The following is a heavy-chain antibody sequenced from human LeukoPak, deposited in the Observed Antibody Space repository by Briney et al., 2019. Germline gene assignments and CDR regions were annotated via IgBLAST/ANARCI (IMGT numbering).Heavy chain of an antibody. V-gene: IGHV3-73*01. CDR1: GFTFTGSA. CDR2: IRSKANSYAT. CDR3: ARSAGWFDP. J-gene: IGHJ5*02. D-gene: IGHD6-13*01. Sequence: GGSLRLSCAASGFTFTGSAIDWVRHASGKGLEWVGRIRSKANSYATAYAASVKGRFTISRDDSKNTAYLQMNSLKTEDTAVYYCARSAGWFDPWGQGTLVTVSS.